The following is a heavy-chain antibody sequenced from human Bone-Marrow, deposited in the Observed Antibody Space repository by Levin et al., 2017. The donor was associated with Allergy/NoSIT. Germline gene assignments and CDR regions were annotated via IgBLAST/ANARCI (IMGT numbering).Heavy chain of an antibody. CDR1: GGTFSSYA. V-gene: IGHV1-69*13. CDR3: AILAMVRPDLDY. D-gene: IGHD3-10*01. CDR2: IIPIFGTA. Sequence: ASVKVSCKASGGTFSSYAISWVRQAPGQGLEWMGGIIPIFGTANYAQKFQGRVTITADESTSTAYMELSSLRSEDTAVYYCAILAMVRPDLDYWGQGTLVTVSS. J-gene: IGHJ4*02.